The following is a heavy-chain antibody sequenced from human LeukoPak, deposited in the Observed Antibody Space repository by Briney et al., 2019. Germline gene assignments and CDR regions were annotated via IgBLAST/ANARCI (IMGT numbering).Heavy chain of an antibody. CDR1: GFTFDDYA. CDR3: AKARAAMVRGVVLYFGY. V-gene: IGHV3-9*01. CDR2: ISWNSGSI. J-gene: IGHJ4*02. Sequence: GGSLRLSCAASGFTFDDYAMHWVRQAPGKGLEWVSGISWNSGSIGYADSVKGRFTISRDNAKNSLYLQMNSLRAEDTALYYCAKARAAMVRGVVLYFGYWGQGTLVTVSS. D-gene: IGHD3-10*01.